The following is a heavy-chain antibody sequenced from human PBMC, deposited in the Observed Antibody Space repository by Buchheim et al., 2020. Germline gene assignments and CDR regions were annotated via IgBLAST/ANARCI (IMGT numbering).Heavy chain of an antibody. Sequence: EVELVESGGGLVQPGGSLRLSCAVSGFSFSTYSMDWVRQAPGKGLEWLAYISDTSSTIYYGDSVKGRFTVSRDTAKNALYLQMNSLRVEDTAVYYCARAPTPYSSSWYDYYYGMDVWGQGTT. CDR2: ISDTSSTI. V-gene: IGHV3-48*04. J-gene: IGHJ6*02. D-gene: IGHD6-13*01. CDR3: ARAPTPYSSSWYDYYYGMDV. CDR1: GFSFSTYS.